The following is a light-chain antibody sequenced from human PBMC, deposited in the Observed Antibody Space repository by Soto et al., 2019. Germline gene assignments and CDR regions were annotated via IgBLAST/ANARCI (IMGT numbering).Light chain of an antibody. CDR1: EYIGYF. Sequence: DIQMTQTPSTLSASLGDRVTITCRATEYIGYFLAWYQQAPGKAPQLLISDASRLPSGVPSRFSGSGAGTEFTLTITSLQADDFATYYCQHYKSFPYTFGPGTKLDI. J-gene: IGKJ2*01. CDR3: QHYKSFPYT. V-gene: IGKV1-5*01. CDR2: DAS.